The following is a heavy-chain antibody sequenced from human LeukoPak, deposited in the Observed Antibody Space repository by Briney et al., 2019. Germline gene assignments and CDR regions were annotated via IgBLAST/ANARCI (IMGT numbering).Heavy chain of an antibody. Sequence: SETLSLTCTVSGGSVSSGSYYWSWIRQPPGKGLEWIGYIYYSGSTSYNPSLKSRVTISVDTSKNQFSLKLSSVTAADTAVYYCASSPYSSLRNYWGQGTLVTVSS. J-gene: IGHJ4*02. CDR2: IYYSGST. D-gene: IGHD6-13*01. V-gene: IGHV4-61*01. CDR3: ASSPYSSLRNY. CDR1: GGSVSSGSYY.